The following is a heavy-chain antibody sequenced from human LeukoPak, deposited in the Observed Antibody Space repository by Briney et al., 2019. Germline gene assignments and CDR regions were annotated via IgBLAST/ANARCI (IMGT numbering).Heavy chain of an antibody. CDR3: ARDSDWFPGYYYMDV. D-gene: IGHD3-9*01. V-gene: IGHV4-34*01. CDR2: INHSGST. Sequence: SETLSLTCAVYGGSFSGYYWSWIRQPPGKGLEWIGEINHSGSTNYNPSLKSRVTISVDTSKNQFSLKLSSVTAADTAVYYCARDSDWFPGYYYMDVWGKGTTVTISS. CDR1: GGSFSGYY. J-gene: IGHJ6*03.